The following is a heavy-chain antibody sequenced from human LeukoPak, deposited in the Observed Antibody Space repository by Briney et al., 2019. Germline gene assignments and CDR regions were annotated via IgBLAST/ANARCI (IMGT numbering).Heavy chain of an antibody. CDR3: ARDLRYCSSASCSENGAFDI. V-gene: IGHV3-74*01. D-gene: IGHD2-2*01. CDR1: GFAFSEYW. Sequence: GGSLRLSCAGSGFAFSEYWMHWARQTPEKGLMWVSRINDGGTYTAYADSVKGRFTISRDNARNSLFLQMNSLRAEDTAVYYCARDLRYCSSASCSENGAFDIWGQGTMVTVSS. CDR2: INDGGTYT. J-gene: IGHJ3*02.